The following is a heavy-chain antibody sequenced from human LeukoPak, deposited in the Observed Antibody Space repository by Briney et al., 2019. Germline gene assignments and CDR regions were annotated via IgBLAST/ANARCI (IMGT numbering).Heavy chain of an antibody. CDR1: GGSISVSY. CDR2: IYHSGST. D-gene: IGHD3-10*01. CDR3: ARDRVTMVRGDYVAEGFDY. J-gene: IGHJ4*02. Sequence: SETLSLTCTVSGGSISVSYWSWIRQPPGKVLEWIGSIYHSGSTYYNPSLKSRVTISVDTSKNQFSLKLSSVTAADTAVYYCARDRVTMVRGDYVAEGFDYWGQGTLVTVSS. V-gene: IGHV4-59*12.